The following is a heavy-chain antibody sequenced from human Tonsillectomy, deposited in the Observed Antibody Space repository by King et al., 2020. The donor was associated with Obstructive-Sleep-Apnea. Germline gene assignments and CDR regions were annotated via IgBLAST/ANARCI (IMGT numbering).Heavy chain of an antibody. Sequence: VQLVESGGGVVQSGRSLRLSCAASGFTFSSYAIHWVRQAPGKGLEWVAGISNDGSNKYYTDSVRGRFTVSRDNSKNTLYVQMNSLRVEDTAVFYCVRVDSVHAGAYQYNYGMDVWGQGTTVTVSS. D-gene: IGHD5/OR15-5a*01. J-gene: IGHJ6*02. V-gene: IGHV3-30*04. CDR1: GFTFSSYA. CDR2: ISNDGSNK. CDR3: VRVDSVHAGAYQYNYGMDV.